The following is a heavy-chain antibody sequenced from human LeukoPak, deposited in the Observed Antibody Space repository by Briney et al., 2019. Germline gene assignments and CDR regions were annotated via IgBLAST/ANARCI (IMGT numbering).Heavy chain of an antibody. CDR1: GYTFTGYY. Sequence: GASVKVSCKASGYTFTGYYMHWVRQAPGRGLEWMGWINPNSGGTNYAQKFQGRVTMTRDTSISTAYMELSRLRSDDTAVYYCARARGYSYAPNDYWGQGTLVTVSS. D-gene: IGHD5-18*01. CDR3: ARARGYSYAPNDY. J-gene: IGHJ4*02. V-gene: IGHV1-2*02. CDR2: INPNSGGT.